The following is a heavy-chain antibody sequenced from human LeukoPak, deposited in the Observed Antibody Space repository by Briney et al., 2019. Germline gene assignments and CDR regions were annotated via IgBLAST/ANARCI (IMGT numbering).Heavy chain of an antibody. V-gene: IGHV3-23*01. CDR1: GFTFSSYA. CDR2: ISGSGGST. Sequence: GGSLRLSCAASGFTFSSYAMSWVRQAPGKGLKWVSAISGSGGSTYYADSVKGRFTISRDNSKNTLYLQMNSLRAEDTAVYYCARIRRLLWFGELGVDYFDYWGQGTLVTVSS. D-gene: IGHD3-10*01. J-gene: IGHJ4*02. CDR3: ARIRRLLWFGELGVDYFDY.